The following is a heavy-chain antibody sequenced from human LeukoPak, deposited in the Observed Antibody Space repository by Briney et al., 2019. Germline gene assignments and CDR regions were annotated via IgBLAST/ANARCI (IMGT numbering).Heavy chain of an antibody. J-gene: IGHJ4*02. V-gene: IGHV4-34*01. CDR3: ARGKGYYYDSSGYFGFDY. D-gene: IGHD3-22*01. CDR2: INHSGST. Sequence: SETLSLTCAVYGGSFSGYYWSWIRQPPGKGLEWIGEINHSGSTNYNPSLKSRVTISVATSKNQFSLKLSSVTAADTAVYYCARGKGYYYDSSGYFGFDYWGQGTLVTVSS. CDR1: GGSFSGYY.